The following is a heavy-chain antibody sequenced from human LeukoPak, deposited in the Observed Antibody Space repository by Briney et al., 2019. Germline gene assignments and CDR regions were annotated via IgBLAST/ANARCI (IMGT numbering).Heavy chain of an antibody. D-gene: IGHD7-27*01. CDR2: ISGSGGSA. V-gene: IGHV3-23*01. J-gene: IGHJ4*02. CDR3: AKVQGNWGYPYYLDY. Sequence: QPGGSLRLSRAASGFTFSYYAMTWVRQAPGKGLGWVSAISGSGGSAYYADSVKGRFTISSDNSKNTLYLQMNSLRAEDTAVYYCAKVQGNWGYPYYLDYWGQGTLVTVSS. CDR1: GFTFSYYA.